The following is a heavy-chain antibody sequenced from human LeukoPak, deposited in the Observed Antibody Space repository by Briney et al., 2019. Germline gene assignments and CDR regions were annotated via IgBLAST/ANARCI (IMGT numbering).Heavy chain of an antibody. D-gene: IGHD6-19*01. CDR3: AKDARRYSGWYFFDH. J-gene: IGHJ4*02. V-gene: IGHV3-23*01. CDR1: RFTFSSYA. Sequence: PGGSLRLSCAASRFTFSSYAMSWVRQAPGNGLEWVSVISDSGDITYYADSVKGRFTISRDNSRNTLYLQMNSLRVDDTAVYYCAKDARRYSGWYFFDHWGQGTLVTVSS. CDR2: ISDSGDIT.